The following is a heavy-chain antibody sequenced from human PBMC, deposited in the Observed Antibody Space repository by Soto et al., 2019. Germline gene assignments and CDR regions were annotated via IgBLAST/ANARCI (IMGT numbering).Heavy chain of an antibody. V-gene: IGHV3-30*18. Sequence: QVQLVESGGGVVQPGRSLRLSCAASGFTFSSYGMHWVRQAPGKGLEWVAVISYDGSNKYYADSVKGRFTISRDNSKNTLYLQMNSLRAEDTAVYYCAKDYGYSGYDFVPYCSGGSCYSGYYYYYGMDVWGQGTTVTVS. D-gene: IGHD2-15*01. CDR1: GFTFSSYG. CDR2: ISYDGSNK. J-gene: IGHJ6*02. CDR3: AKDYGYSGYDFVPYCSGGSCYSGYYYYYGMDV.